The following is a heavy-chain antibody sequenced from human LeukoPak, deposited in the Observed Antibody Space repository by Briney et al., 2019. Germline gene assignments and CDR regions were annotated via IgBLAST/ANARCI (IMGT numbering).Heavy chain of an antibody. CDR1: GGSISSTTYY. CDR3: ARWVMTTEGYFQH. Sequence: PSETLSLTCSVSGGSISSTTYYWSWIRQPPGKGLEWIGEINHSGSTNYNPSLKSRVTISVDTSKNQFSLKLSSVTAADTAVYYCARWVMTTEGYFQHWGQGTLVTVSS. CDR2: INHSGST. J-gene: IGHJ1*01. V-gene: IGHV4-39*07. D-gene: IGHD4-17*01.